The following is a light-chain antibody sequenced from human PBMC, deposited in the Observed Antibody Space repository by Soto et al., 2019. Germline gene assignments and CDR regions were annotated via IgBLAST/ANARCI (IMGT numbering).Light chain of an antibody. Sequence: VIWMTESPSLLSASTGDRVTISCRASQGISSYLAWYQQKPGKAPELLIYAASTLQSGVPSRFSGSGSGTGFTLTISCLQSEDFATYYCQQYYSFPLTFGGGTKVDIK. CDR3: QQYYSFPLT. CDR2: AAS. CDR1: QGISSY. V-gene: IGKV1D-8*01. J-gene: IGKJ4*01.